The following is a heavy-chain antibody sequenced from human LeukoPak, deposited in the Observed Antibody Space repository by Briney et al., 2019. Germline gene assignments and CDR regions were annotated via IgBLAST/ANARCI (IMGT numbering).Heavy chain of an antibody. D-gene: IGHD1-1*01. Sequence: GGSLRLSCAASGFTFSSYAMSRVRQAPGKGLGWVSGISGAGGSTYYADSVKGRFTISRDNSKDTLYLQMNSQRAEDTAIYYCVKLRTGTATNFDYWGQGTLVTVSS. J-gene: IGHJ4*02. V-gene: IGHV3-23*01. CDR3: VKLRTGTATNFDY. CDR1: GFTFSSYA. CDR2: ISGAGGST.